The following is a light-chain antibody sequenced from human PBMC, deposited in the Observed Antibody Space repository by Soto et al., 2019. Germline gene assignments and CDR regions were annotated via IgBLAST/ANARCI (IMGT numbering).Light chain of an antibody. CDR3: QHYVTSLTT. V-gene: IGKV3-20*01. CDR2: GAS. J-gene: IGKJ1*01. Sequence: EIVLTQSPGTLSLSPGERATLSCGASQSVTSNYLAWYQQKPGQAPRLLIFGASIRVTGIPDRFIGSGSGTDFNLTIARLEPEDFAVYYCQHYVTSLTTFCQGTKVEVK. CDR1: QSVTSNY.